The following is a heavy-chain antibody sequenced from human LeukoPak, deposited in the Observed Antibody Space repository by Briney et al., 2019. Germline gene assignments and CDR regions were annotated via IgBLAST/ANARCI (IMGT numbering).Heavy chain of an antibody. CDR2: IYYSRST. J-gene: IGHJ6*02. CDR1: GGSISSYY. CDR3: ARDLSLGAGYSCGMDV. D-gene: IGHD6-13*01. Sequence: SGTLSLTCTVSGGSISSYYWSWIRQAPGKGLEWVGYIYYSRSTIYNPSLKRGVTILLDTSKNQFSLKLSHVTAAEPAVYYCARDLSLGAGYSCGMDVWGQGTTVTVSS. V-gene: IGHV4-59*01.